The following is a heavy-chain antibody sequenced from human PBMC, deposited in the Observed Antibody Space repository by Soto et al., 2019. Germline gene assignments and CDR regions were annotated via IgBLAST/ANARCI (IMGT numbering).Heavy chain of an antibody. CDR1: GGSFSGYY. CDR3: ARGQWEDYVY. Sequence: SETLSLTCAVYGGSFSGYYWSWIRQPPGKGLEWIGEINHSGSTNYNPSLKSRVTISVDTSKNQFSLKLSSVTAADTAVYYCARGQWEDYVYWGQGPLVTVYS. V-gene: IGHV4-34*01. CDR2: INHSGST. D-gene: IGHD1-26*01. J-gene: IGHJ4*02.